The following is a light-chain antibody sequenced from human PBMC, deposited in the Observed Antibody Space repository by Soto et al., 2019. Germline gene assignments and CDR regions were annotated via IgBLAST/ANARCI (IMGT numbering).Light chain of an antibody. V-gene: IGKV1-5*01. CDR3: QQYHSYWT. CDR2: DDS. Sequence: QMTQSPSTLSASVGDRVTITCRASQNIRSRLAWFQQKPGKAPKLLIYDDSSLESGVPQRFSGSESGTKFTRTVSSLQTDDFSAYYCQQYHSYWTFGQGTKVE. CDR1: QNIRSR. J-gene: IGKJ1*01.